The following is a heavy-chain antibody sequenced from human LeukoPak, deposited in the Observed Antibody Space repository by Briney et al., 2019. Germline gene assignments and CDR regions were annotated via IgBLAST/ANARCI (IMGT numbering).Heavy chain of an antibody. CDR1: GGSISSGVYY. D-gene: IGHD3-22*01. CDR2: IYYSGST. Sequence: SETLSLTCTVSGGSISSGVYYWSWIRQHPGKGLEWIGYIYYSGSTYYNPSLKSRVTISVDTSKNQFSLKLSSVTAADTAVYYCARVRKDSSGYYSYYFDYWGQGTLVTVSS. V-gene: IGHV4-31*03. CDR3: ARVRKDSSGYYSYYFDY. J-gene: IGHJ4*02.